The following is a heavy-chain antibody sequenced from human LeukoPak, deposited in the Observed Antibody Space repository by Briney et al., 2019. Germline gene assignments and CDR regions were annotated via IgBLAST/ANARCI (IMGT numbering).Heavy chain of an antibody. Sequence: GGSLRLSCAASGFTFSSYAMSWVRQAPGKGLEWVSAISGSGDSTYYADSVKGRFTISRDNSRNTLYLQMISLRAEDTGVYYCAKIPQVSTTSVPNFDYWGQGTLVTVSS. CDR1: GFTFSSYA. V-gene: IGHV3-23*01. J-gene: IGHJ4*02. D-gene: IGHD2/OR15-2a*01. CDR3: AKIPQVSTTSVPNFDY. CDR2: ISGSGDST.